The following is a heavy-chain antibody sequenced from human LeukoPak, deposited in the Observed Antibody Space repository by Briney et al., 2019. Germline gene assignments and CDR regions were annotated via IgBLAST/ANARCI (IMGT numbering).Heavy chain of an antibody. Sequence: GASVKVSCKASGYTFTGYFMHWVRQAPGQGFEWMGWINPNSGGTNYAQKFQGRVTMTRDTSISTAYMELRRLRYDDTAVYYCATAVIVAVFGDAFDIWGQGTLVTVSS. CDR3: ATAVIVAVFGDAFDI. CDR2: INPNSGGT. CDR1: GYTFTGYF. J-gene: IGHJ3*02. D-gene: IGHD6-13*01. V-gene: IGHV1-2*02.